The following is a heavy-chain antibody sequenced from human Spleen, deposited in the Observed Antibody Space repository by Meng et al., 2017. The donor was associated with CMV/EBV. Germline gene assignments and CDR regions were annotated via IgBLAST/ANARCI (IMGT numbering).Heavy chain of an antibody. D-gene: IGHD1-1*01. V-gene: IGHV3-72*01. CDR3: VRGYNSFDS. CDR1: GFIFSDHY. Sequence: GGSLRLSCAASGFIFSDHYLDWVRQTPGKGLEWVGRSRNKANRYTTEYAASVKSRFTVSRDESKNSLYLQMNSLKTEDTAVYYCVRGYNSFDSWGQGTLVTVSS. J-gene: IGHJ4*02. CDR2: SRNKANRYTT.